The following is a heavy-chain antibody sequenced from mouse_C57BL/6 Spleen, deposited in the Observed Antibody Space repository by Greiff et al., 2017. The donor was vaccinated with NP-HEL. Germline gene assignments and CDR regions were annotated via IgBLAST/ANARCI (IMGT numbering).Heavy chain of an antibody. V-gene: IGHV5-12*01. CDR2: ISNGGGST. D-gene: IGHD2-14*01. Sequence: VKLVESGGGLVQPGGSLKLSCAASGFTFSDYYMYWVRQTPEKRLEWVAYISNGGGSTYYPDTVKGRFTISRDNAKNTLYLQMSRLKSEDTAMYYCAKGTDYAMDYWGQGTSVTVSS. CDR1: GFTFSDYY. CDR3: AKGTDYAMDY. J-gene: IGHJ4*01.